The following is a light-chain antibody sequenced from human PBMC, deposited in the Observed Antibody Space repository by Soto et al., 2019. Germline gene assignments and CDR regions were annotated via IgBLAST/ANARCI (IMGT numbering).Light chain of an antibody. V-gene: IGKV3-20*01. J-gene: IGKJ1*01. Sequence: EIVLTQSPGTLSLSPGERATLSCRASQSVSSSYLAWYQQKPGQAPRLLIYGASSRATGIPDRFSGSGSGTDFTLTIRRLETEDSAVYYCQQYGSSPLTFGQGTKVDIK. CDR2: GAS. CDR3: QQYGSSPLT. CDR1: QSVSSSY.